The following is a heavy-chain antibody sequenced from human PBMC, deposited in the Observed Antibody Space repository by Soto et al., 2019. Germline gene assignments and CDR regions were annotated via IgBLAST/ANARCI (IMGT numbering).Heavy chain of an antibody. Sequence: PGGSLRLSCAASGFTLRSHTMNWVRQAPGKGLEWVSSISSDSSYKYYTGSVKGRFTVSRDNAKNSLYLQMDSLRAEDTAVYYCAKGAATYGVLPHDYWGQGTRVTVSS. CDR2: ISSDSSYK. CDR1: GFTLRSHT. V-gene: IGHV3-21*04. D-gene: IGHD3-10*01. CDR3: AKGAATYGVLPHDY. J-gene: IGHJ4*02.